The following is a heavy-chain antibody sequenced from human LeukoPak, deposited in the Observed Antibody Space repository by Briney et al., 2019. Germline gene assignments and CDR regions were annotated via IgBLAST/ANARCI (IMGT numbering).Heavy chain of an antibody. V-gene: IGHV3-74*01. CDR2: INSDGSST. CDR3: AKSIVGAHYYFDY. Sequence: QPGGSLRLSCAASGFTFSSYWMHWVRQAPGKGLVWVSRINSDGSSTSYADSVKGRFTISRDNAKNTLYLQMNSLRAEDTAVYYCAKSIVGAHYYFDYWGQGTLVSVSS. D-gene: IGHD1-26*01. J-gene: IGHJ4*02. CDR1: GFTFSSYW.